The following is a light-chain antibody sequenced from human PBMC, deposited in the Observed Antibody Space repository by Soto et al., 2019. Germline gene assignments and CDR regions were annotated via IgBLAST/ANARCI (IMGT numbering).Light chain of an antibody. CDR2: DNI. CDR3: QSYDSSLSGYV. CDR1: NSNIGAGYD. V-gene: IGLV1-40*01. J-gene: IGLJ1*01. Sequence: QSVLTQPASVSGAPGQRVTISCTGNNSNIGAGYDVYWYQQLPGTAPKVLIYDNINRPSGVPDRFSASKSGASASLAITGLQAEDEADYYCQSYDSSLSGYVFGTGTKLTVL.